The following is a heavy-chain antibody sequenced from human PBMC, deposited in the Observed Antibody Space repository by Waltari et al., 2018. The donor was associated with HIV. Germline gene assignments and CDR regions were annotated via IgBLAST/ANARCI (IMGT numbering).Heavy chain of an antibody. CDR3: ASRRGSSQPHDY. CDR2: INHSGST. CDR1: GGSFSGYY. Sequence: QVQLQQWGAGLLKPSETLSLTCAVYGGSFSGYYWSWIRQPPGKGLEWIGEINHSGSTNYNPSLKSRVTISVDTSKNQFSLKLSSVTAADTAVYYCASRRGSSQPHDYWGQGTLVTVSS. J-gene: IGHJ4*02. D-gene: IGHD6-13*01. V-gene: IGHV4-34*01.